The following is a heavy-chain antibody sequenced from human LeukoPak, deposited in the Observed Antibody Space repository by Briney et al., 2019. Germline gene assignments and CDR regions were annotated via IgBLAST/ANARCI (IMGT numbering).Heavy chain of an antibody. J-gene: IGHJ4*02. D-gene: IGHD3-10*01. CDR3: ARAQGNFGSGSYYNPGDY. Sequence: GGSLRLSCAASGFTFSSYGMHWVRQAPGKGLEWVAFIRYDGSNKYYADSVKGRFTISRDNSKNTLYLQMNSLRAEDTAVYYCARAQGNFGSGSYYNPGDYWGQGTLVTVSS. V-gene: IGHV3-30*02. CDR2: IRYDGSNK. CDR1: GFTFSSYG.